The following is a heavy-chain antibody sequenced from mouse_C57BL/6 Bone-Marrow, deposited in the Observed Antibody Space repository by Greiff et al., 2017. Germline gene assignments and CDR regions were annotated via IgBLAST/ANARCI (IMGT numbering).Heavy chain of an antibody. CDR3: ARKVYYDYDEGGYYAMDY. D-gene: IGHD2-4*01. V-gene: IGHV5-17*01. Sequence: EVHLVESGGGLVKPGGSLKLSCAASGFTFSDYGMHWVRQAPEKGLEWVAYISSGSSTIYYADTVKGRFTISRDNAKNTLFLQMTSLRSEDTAMYYCARKVYYDYDEGGYYAMDYWGQGTSVTVSS. CDR2: ISSGSSTI. J-gene: IGHJ4*01. CDR1: GFTFSDYG.